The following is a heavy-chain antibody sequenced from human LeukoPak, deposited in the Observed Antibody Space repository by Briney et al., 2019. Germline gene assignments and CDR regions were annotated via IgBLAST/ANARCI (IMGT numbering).Heavy chain of an antibody. CDR1: GGSISSYY. J-gene: IGHJ4*02. Sequence: SETLSLTCTVSGGSISSYYWSWIRQPAGKGLEWIGRIYTSGSTNYNPSLKSRVTMSVDTSKNQFSLKLSSVTAADTAVYYCAVTHYYSSTSCHTRKLHYWGQGTLVTVSS. V-gene: IGHV4-4*07. CDR3: AVTHYYSSTSCHTRKLHY. CDR2: IYTSGST. D-gene: IGHD2-2*02.